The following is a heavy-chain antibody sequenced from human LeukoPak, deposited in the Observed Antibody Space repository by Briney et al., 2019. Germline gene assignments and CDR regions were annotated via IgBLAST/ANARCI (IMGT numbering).Heavy chain of an antibody. D-gene: IGHD3-10*01. J-gene: IGHJ5*02. CDR2: IHYSGST. CDR1: GDSISSGAYY. CDR3: ARSIKEEKWFDP. V-gene: IGHV4-31*03. Sequence: SSETLSLTCTVSGDSISSGAYYWNWIRQRPGKGLEWIGFIHYSGSTYYNPSLKSRVSILVDTSKKQFSLKLRYVTAADTAVYYCARSIKEEKWFDPWGQGTLVTVSS.